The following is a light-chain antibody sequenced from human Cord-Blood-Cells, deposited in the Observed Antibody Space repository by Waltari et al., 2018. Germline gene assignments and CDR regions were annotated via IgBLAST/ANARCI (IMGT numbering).Light chain of an antibody. J-gene: IGLJ2*01. CDR2: EVS. V-gene: IGLV2-18*02. CDR1: SNDVGGFNR. CDR3: SSYTSSSTFV. Sequence: QSALTQPPSVSGSPGQSVTIPCPGPSNDVGGFNRVSWYQQPPGTAPKLMIYEVSNRPSGVPDRFSGSKSGNTASLTISGIQAEDEADYYCSSYTSSSTFVFGGGTKLTVL.